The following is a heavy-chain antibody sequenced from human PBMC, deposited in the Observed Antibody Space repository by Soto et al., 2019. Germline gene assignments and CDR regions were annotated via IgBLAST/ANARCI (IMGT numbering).Heavy chain of an antibody. CDR2: IYYSGST. J-gene: IGHJ4*02. Sequence: QVQLQESGPGLVKPSQTLSLTCTVSGGSISSGGYYWSWIRQHPGKGLEWIGYIYYSGSTYYNPSPNSRFTTSVDTPKTQFSLKLSSVTAADTAVYYCARSGYSYGPNPLLYWGQGTLVTVSS. V-gene: IGHV4-31*03. CDR3: ARSGYSYGPNPLLY. D-gene: IGHD5-18*01. CDR1: GGSISSGGYY.